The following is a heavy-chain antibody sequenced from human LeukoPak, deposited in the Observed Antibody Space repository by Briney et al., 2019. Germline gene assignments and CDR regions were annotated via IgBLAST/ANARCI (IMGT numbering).Heavy chain of an antibody. CDR3: ARGVAYYYDSSGYLGTDFDY. CDR1: GFTFDDYG. Sequence: GGSLRLSCAASGFTFDDYGMSWVRQAPGKGLEWVSGINWNGGSTGYADSVKGRFTISRDNAKNSLYLQMKSLRAEDTALYYCARGVAYYYDSSGYLGTDFDYWGQGTLVTVSS. J-gene: IGHJ4*02. D-gene: IGHD3-22*01. CDR2: INWNGGST. V-gene: IGHV3-20*04.